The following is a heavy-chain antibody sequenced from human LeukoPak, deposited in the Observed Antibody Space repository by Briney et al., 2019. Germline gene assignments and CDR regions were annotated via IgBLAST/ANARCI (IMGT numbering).Heavy chain of an antibody. D-gene: IGHD6-13*01. CDR2: IWYDGSNK. J-gene: IGHJ6*02. CDR3: ARDWSSSWPWGDYYYYHGMDV. V-gene: IGHV3-33*01. CDR1: GFTFSSYG. Sequence: GGSLRLSCAASGFTFSSYGMHWVRQAPGKGLEWVAVIWYDGSNKYYADSVKGRFTISRDNSKNTLYLQMNSLRAEDTAVYYCARDWSSSWPWGDYYYYHGMDVWGQGTTVTVSS.